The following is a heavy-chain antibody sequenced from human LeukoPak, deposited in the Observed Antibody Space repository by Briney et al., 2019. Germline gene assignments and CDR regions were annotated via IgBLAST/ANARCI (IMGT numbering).Heavy chain of an antibody. D-gene: IGHD1-26*01. CDR3: ARGSGNYYYGMDV. V-gene: IGHV3-33*01. CDR1: GFTFSTYG. J-gene: IGHJ6*02. Sequence: PGGSLRLSCAASGFTFSTYGMHWVRQAPGKGLEWVAVIWSDGSDRYYADSVKGRFTISRDNSKNTLYLQMNSLRAEDTAVYYGARGSGNYYYGMDVWGQGTTVTVSS. CDR2: IWSDGSDR.